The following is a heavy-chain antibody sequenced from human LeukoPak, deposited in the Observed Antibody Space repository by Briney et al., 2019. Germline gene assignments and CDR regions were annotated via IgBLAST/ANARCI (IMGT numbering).Heavy chain of an antibody. CDR1: GGPFSGYY. J-gene: IGHJ4*02. V-gene: IGHV4-34*01. CDR2: INHSGST. Sequence: SETLSLTCAVYGGPFSGYYWSWIRQPPGKGLEWIGEINHSGSTNYNPSLKSRVTISVDTSKNQFSLKLSSVTAADTAVYYCARGIRWLQLWGTGGGLDYWGQGTLVTVSS. D-gene: IGHD5-24*01. CDR3: ARGIRWLQLWGTGGGLDY.